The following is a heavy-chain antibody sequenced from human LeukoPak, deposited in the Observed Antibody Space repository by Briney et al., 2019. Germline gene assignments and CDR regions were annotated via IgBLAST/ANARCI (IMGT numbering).Heavy chain of an antibody. CDR3: ARGVEYSSSSGLDYYMDV. J-gene: IGHJ6*03. CDR1: GGSISSSSYY. Sequence: SETLSLTCTVSGGSISSSSYYWGWIRQPPGKGLEWIGSIYYSGSTYYNPSLKSRVTISVDTSKNQFSLKLSSVTAADTAVYYCARGVEYSSSSGLDYYMDVWGKGTTVTVSS. CDR2: IYYSGST. V-gene: IGHV4-39*07. D-gene: IGHD6-6*01.